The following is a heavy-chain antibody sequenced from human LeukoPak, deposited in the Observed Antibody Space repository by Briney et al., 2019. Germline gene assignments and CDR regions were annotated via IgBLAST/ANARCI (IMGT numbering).Heavy chain of an antibody. CDR3: ARVRQGSALLDY. J-gene: IGHJ4*02. V-gene: IGHV4-30-4*08. Sequence: SQTLSLTCTVSGGSISSGDYYWSWIRQPPGKGLEWIGYIYYSGSTYYNPSLKSRVNISVDTPKNQFSLKLRSVTAADTAVYYCARVRQGSALLDYWGQGTLVTVSS. CDR1: GGSISSGDYY. D-gene: IGHD1-26*01. CDR2: IYYSGST.